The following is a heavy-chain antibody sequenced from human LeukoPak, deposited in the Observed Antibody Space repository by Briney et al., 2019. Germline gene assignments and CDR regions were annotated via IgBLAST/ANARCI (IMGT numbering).Heavy chain of an antibody. CDR2: ISAGGDST. V-gene: IGHV3-23*01. J-gene: IGHJ4*02. Sequence: GGSLRLSCAASEFTFSRYAMSWVRQAPGKGLEWVSAISAGGDSTYYADSVKGRFTISRDNSINTLYVQMNGLRAEDTAVYYCAKCYFGNYYFDFWGQGTLVTVSS. CDR1: EFTFSRYA. CDR3: AKCYFGNYYFDF. D-gene: IGHD3-10*01.